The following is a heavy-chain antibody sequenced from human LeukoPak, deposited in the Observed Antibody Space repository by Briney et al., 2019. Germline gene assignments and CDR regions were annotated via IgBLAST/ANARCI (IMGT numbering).Heavy chain of an antibody. J-gene: IGHJ6*02. Sequence: SETLSLTCTVSGGSINSGNYYWSWIRQPAGKGLEWIGRIYTSGSTNYNPSLKSRVTMSVDTSENQFSLKLSSVTAADTAVYYCARSIAARLFHYYYGMDVWGQGTTVTVSS. V-gene: IGHV4-61*02. CDR1: GGSINSGNYY. D-gene: IGHD6-6*01. CDR2: IYTSGST. CDR3: ARSIAARLFHYYYGMDV.